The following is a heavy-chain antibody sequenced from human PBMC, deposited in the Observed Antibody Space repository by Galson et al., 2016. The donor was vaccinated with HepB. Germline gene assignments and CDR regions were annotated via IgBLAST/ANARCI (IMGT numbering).Heavy chain of an antibody. J-gene: IGHJ4*02. CDR3: AHIPNWDHLDYFDY. Sequence: PALVKPTQTLTLTCTFSGFSLSTSGAGVGWIRQPPGKALERLALIYWDDDKRYSPSLKSRPTITKDTTKNQVVLKMTNMDPVDTGPYYCAHIPNWDHLDYFDYWGQGTLVTVSS. CDR2: IYWDDDK. CDR1: GFSLSTSGAG. D-gene: IGHD7-27*01. V-gene: IGHV2-5*02.